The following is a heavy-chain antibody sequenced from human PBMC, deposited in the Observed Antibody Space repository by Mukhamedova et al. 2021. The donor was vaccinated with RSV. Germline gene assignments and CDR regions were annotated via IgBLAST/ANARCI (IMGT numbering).Heavy chain of an antibody. Sequence: GKGLEWIGEINHSGSTNYNPSLKSRVTISVDTSKNQFSLKLSSVTAADTAVYYCAREPSLGIRWAFDYWGQGTLVTVSS. J-gene: IGHJ4*02. V-gene: IGHV4-34*01. D-gene: IGHD4-23*01. CDR3: AREPSLGIRWAFDY. CDR2: INHSGST.